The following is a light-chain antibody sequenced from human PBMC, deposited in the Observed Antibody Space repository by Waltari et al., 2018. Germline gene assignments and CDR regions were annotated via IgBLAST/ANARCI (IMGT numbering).Light chain of an antibody. CDR2: AAS. V-gene: IGKV3-20*01. J-gene: IGKJ2*01. Sequence: EIVLTQSPGTLSLSPGESATLSCRASQSVSSPYLAWYQQTSGQAPRLLIYAASRRAPGIPHRFAGSGSVTDFTLIISRLEPEDFAVYYCQQYGSSPYTFGQGTRLDI. CDR1: QSVSSPY. CDR3: QQYGSSPYT.